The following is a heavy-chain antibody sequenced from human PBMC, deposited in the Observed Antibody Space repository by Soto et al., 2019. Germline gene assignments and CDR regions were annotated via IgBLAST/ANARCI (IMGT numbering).Heavy chain of an antibody. D-gene: IGHD4-4*01. Sequence: VQLVESGGGLVQPGGSLRLSCAASGFTFSDHYMDWVRQAPGKGLEWVGRTRNKANSYTTEYAASVKGRFTISRDDSKNSLYLQMNSLKTEDTAVYYCAKLSNYYYYGMDVWGQGTTVTVSS. CDR2: TRNKANSYTT. V-gene: IGHV3-72*01. CDR1: GFTFSDHY. CDR3: AKLSNYYYYGMDV. J-gene: IGHJ6*02.